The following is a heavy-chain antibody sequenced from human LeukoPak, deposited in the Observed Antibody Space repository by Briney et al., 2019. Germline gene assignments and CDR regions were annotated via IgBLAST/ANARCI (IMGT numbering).Heavy chain of an antibody. J-gene: IGHJ4*02. D-gene: IGHD6-13*01. CDR1: GLTFSSYT. Sequence: GGSLRLSCVASGLTFSSYTMNWVRQAPGKGLEWVSSITSGSYIYYAESVKGRFTISRDNAKNSLYLQMNSLRAEDTAVYYCARDPAADDYWGQGTQVTVSS. CDR2: ITSGSYI. V-gene: IGHV3-21*01. CDR3: ARDPAADDY.